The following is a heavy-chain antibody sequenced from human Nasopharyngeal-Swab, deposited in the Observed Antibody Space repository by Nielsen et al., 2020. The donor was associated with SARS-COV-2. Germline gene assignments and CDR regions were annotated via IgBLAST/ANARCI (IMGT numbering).Heavy chain of an antibody. J-gene: IGHJ1*01. Sequence: SETLSLTCTVSGGSISSYYWSWIRQPPGKGLEWIGYISYSGSTNYNPSLKSRVTISVDTSKNQFSLKLSSVTAADTAVYYCARGRYSSSPREYFQHWGQGTLVTVSS. CDR2: ISYSGST. CDR1: GGSISSYY. D-gene: IGHD6-6*01. V-gene: IGHV4-59*01. CDR3: ARGRYSSSPREYFQH.